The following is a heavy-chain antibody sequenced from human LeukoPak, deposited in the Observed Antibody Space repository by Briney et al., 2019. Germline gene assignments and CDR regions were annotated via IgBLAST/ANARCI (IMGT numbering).Heavy chain of an antibody. J-gene: IGHJ4*02. CDR2: INQDGSEK. CDR3: AKERGNYFDY. Sequence: PGGSLRLSCAASGLSFNRSWMTWVRQAPGKGLEWVANINQDGSEKYYVDSVKGRFTISRDNAKNSLDLQMSGLRAEDTAVYYCAKERGNYFDYWGQGTLVTVSS. CDR1: GLSFNRSW. D-gene: IGHD3-10*01. V-gene: IGHV3-7*05.